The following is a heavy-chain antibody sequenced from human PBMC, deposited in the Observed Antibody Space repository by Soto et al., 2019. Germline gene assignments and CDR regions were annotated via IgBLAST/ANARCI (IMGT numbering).Heavy chain of an antibody. D-gene: IGHD6-13*01. J-gene: IGHJ3*02. V-gene: IGHV4-59*08. CDR2: IYYSGST. CDR3: ARHLWVGCSWYLGAFDS. Sequence: NPSETLSLTCTVSGDSISNYYWSWIRQPPGKGLEWIGYIYYSGSTNYNPSLKSRVTISVDTSKNQFSLKLSSVTAADTAVYYCARHLWVGCSWYLGAFDSWGQGTMVTVSS. CDR1: GDSISNYY.